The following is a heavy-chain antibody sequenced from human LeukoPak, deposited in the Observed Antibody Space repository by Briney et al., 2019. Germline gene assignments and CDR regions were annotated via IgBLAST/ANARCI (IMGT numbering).Heavy chain of an antibody. CDR1: GYTLTELS. V-gene: IGHV1-2*02. J-gene: IGHJ4*02. Sequence: GASVKVSCKVSGYTLTELSMHWVRQAPGQGLEWMGWINPNSGGTNYAQKFQGRVTMTRDTSISTAYMELSRLRSDDTAVYYCARGVFRGSCYNYWGQGTLVTVSS. CDR2: INPNSGGT. CDR3: ARGVFRGSCYNY. D-gene: IGHD2-15*01.